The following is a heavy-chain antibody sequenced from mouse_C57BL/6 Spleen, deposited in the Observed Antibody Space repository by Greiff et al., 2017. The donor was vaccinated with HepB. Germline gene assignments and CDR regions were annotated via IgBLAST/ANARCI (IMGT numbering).Heavy chain of an antibody. V-gene: IGHV1-69*01. CDR2: IDPSDSYT. D-gene: IGHD1-1*02. CDR3: ARGWDYAYFDY. J-gene: IGHJ2*01. CDR1: GYTFTSYW. Sequence: QVQLQQSGAELVMPGASVKLSCKASGYTFTSYWMHWVKQRPGQGLEWIGEIDPSDSYTNYNQKFKGKSTLTVDKSSSTAYMQLSSLTSEDSAVYYCARGWDYAYFDYWGQGTTLTVSS.